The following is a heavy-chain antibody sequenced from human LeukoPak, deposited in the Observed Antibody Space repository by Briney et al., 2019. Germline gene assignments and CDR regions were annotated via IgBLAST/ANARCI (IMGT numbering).Heavy chain of an antibody. V-gene: IGHV4-34*01. J-gene: IGHJ3*02. CDR2: INHSGST. D-gene: IGHD6-19*01. CDR3: ARDDIAVAGLDAFDI. Sequence: SETLSLTCAVYGGSFSGYYWSWIRQPPVKGLEWIGEINHSGSTNYNPSLKSRVTISVDTSKNQFSLKLSSVTAADTTVYYCARDDIAVAGLDAFDIWGQGTMVTVSS. CDR1: GGSFSGYY.